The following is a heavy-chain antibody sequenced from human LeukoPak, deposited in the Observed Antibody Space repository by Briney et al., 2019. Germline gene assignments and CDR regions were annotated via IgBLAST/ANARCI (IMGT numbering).Heavy chain of an antibody. CDR3: ARDWYFDL. CDR2: ISSGENT. J-gene: IGHJ2*01. CDR1: GFTFSSYA. V-gene: IGHV3-23*01. Sequence: GGSLRLSCAASGFTFSSYAMSWVRQAPGKGLEWVSAISSGENTCYTDSVKGRFTISRDNSKTTSYLQMNSLRAEDTAIYYCARDWYFDLWGRGTLVTVSS.